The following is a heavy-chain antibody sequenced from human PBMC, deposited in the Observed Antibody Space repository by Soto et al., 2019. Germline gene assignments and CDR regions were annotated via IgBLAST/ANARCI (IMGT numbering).Heavy chain of an antibody. D-gene: IGHD3-16*01. J-gene: IGHJ5*01. CDR3: VICVLLMLSSWGFCYWF. CDR1: GFTFSTFA. Sequence: EVQLLESGGSLVQPGGSLRLSCAGSGFTFSTFAMNWVRQAPGEGLEWVSSISGSGGNTQYADSVKGWVTISRDYSKNSFFRHIISLRSEDMALYYCVICVLLMLSSWGFCYWF. V-gene: IGHV3-23*01. CDR2: ISGSGGNT.